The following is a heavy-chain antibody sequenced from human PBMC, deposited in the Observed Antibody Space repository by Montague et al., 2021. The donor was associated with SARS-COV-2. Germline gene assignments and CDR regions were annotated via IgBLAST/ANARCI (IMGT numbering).Heavy chain of an antibody. CDR1: GDSDCGNSVA. CDR2: SYHRSEWYN. CDR3: ARGIWFGELLTGYYYYGMDV. V-gene: IGHV6-1*01. Sequence: CAISGDSDCGNSVARRWDKQSSSSGLHWQGRSYHRSEWYNDYAVSVKSRITINPDTSKNQFSLQLNSVTPEDTAVYYCARGIWFGELLTGYYYYGMDVWGQGTTVTVSS. J-gene: IGHJ6*02. D-gene: IGHD3-10*01.